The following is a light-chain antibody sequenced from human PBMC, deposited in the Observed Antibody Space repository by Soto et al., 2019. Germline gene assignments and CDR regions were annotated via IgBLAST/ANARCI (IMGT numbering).Light chain of an antibody. CDR3: VSYTSSTTLV. CDR1: SSDVGGYNY. CDR2: EVS. J-gene: IGLJ2*01. V-gene: IGLV2-14*01. Sequence: QSALAQPASVSVSPGQSITISCTGTSSDVGGYNYVSWYQQHPGKAPKLIIYEVSNRPSGVSPRFSGSKSGNTASLTISGLQAEDEANYYCVSYTSSTTLVFGGGTKLTVL.